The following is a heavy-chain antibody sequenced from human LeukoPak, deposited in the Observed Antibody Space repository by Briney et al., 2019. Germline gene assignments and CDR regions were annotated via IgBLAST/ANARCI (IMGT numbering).Heavy chain of an antibody. CDR2: VNTNTGNP. CDR3: ATLFVRGVRYFDY. J-gene: IGHJ4*02. Sequence: ASVKVSCTASGYTFTSYGMNWVRQAPGQGLEWMGWVNTNTGNPTYAQGFTGRFVSSLDTSVSTAYLQISSLKAEDTAVYYCATLFVRGVRYFDYWGQGTLVTVSS. CDR1: GYTFTSYG. D-gene: IGHD3-10*02. V-gene: IGHV7-4-1*02.